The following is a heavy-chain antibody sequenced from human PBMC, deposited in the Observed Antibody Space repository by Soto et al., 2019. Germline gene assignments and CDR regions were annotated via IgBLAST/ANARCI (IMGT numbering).Heavy chain of an antibody. J-gene: IGHJ4*02. D-gene: IGHD3-22*01. CDR2: IYYSGST. CDR1: GGSISSYY. V-gene: IGHV4-59*01. CDR3: AREGSYYDSSGYSKYYFDY. Sequence: PSETLSLTCTVSGGSISSYYWSWIRQPPGKGLEWIGYIYYSGSTNYNPSLKSRVTISVDTSKNQFSLKLSSVTAADTAVYYCAREGSYYDSSGYSKYYFDYCGQGTLVTVSS.